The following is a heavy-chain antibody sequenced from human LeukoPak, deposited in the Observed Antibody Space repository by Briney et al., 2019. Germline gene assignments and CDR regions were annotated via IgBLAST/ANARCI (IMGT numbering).Heavy chain of an antibody. V-gene: IGHV4-39*01. D-gene: IGHD3-22*01. CDR3: ARRGYDSSGYYHNY. CDR2: IYYSGST. Sequence: GSLRLSCAASGFTFSDYYMSWIRQPPGKGLEWIGSIYYSGSTYYNPSLKSRVTISVDTSKNQFSLKLSSVTAADTAVYYCARRGYDSSGYYHNYWGQGTLVTVSS. J-gene: IGHJ4*02. CDR1: GFTFSDYY.